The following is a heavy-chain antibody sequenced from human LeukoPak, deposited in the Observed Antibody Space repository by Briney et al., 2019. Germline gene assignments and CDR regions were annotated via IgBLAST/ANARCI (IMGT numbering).Heavy chain of an antibody. CDR2: ISSSSRYI. J-gene: IGHJ4*02. D-gene: IGHD2-2*01. V-gene: IGHV3-21*01. CDR3: ARGYCSSTSCYFARIDS. Sequence: GGSLRLSCAASGFTFSSYSMNWVRQAPGKVLEWVSSISSSSRYIYYADSVKGRFTISRDNSKNSLYLQMNSLRAEDTAVYYCARGYCSSTSCYFARIDSWGQGHLVTVSS. CDR1: GFTFSSYS.